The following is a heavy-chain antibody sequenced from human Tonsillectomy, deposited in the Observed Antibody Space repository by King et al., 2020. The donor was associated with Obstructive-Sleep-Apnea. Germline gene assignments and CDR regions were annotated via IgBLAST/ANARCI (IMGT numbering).Heavy chain of an antibody. D-gene: IGHD5-12*01. V-gene: IGHV3-21*01. J-gene: IGHJ4*02. CDR3: ARAPDYSGYDGSFDY. CDR2: ISSSSSYI. CDR1: GFTFSSYS. Sequence: VQLVESGGGLVKPGGSLRLSCAASGFTFSSYSMNWVRQAPGKGLEWVSSISSSSSYIYYADSVKGRFTISRENAKNSLYLQMNSLRAEDTAVYYCARAPDYSGYDGSFDYWGQGTLVTVSS.